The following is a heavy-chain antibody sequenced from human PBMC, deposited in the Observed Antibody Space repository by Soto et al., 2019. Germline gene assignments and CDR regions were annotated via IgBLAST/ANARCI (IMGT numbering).Heavy chain of an antibody. J-gene: IGHJ4*02. V-gene: IGHV3-23*01. D-gene: IGHD3-10*01. CDR1: GFTFSSFA. CDR2: IGGSGGST. CDR3: VKERTTAVYGLGAYYFDN. Sequence: EVQLLESGGPLVQPGGSLRLSCAASGFTFSSFAMSWVRQAPGKGLEWVSGIGGSGGSTYYADSVKGRFTISRDNSKNTLYLKLKSLRAEDTAVYYCVKERTTAVYGLGAYYFDNWGQGTLVTVSS.